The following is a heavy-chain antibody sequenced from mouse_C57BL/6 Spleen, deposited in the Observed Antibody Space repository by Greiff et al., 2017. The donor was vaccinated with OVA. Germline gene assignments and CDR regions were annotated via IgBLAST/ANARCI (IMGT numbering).Heavy chain of an antibody. CDR2: INYDGSST. CDR3: ARGDDGYCFDY. CDR1: GFTFSDYY. D-gene: IGHD2-3*01. Sequence: EVQVVESEGGLVQPGSSMKLSCTASGFTFSDYYMAWVRQVPEKGLEWVANINYDGSSTYYLDSLKSRFIISRDNAKNILYLQMSSLKSEDTATYYCARGDDGYCFDYWGQGTTLTVSS. J-gene: IGHJ2*01. V-gene: IGHV5-16*01.